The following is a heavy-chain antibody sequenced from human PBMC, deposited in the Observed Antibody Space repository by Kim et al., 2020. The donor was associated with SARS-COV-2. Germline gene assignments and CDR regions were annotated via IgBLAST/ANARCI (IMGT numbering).Heavy chain of an antibody. CDR2: IIPIFGTA. CDR3: ARGGRTYYYYYYGMDV. Sequence: SVKVSCKASGGTFSSYGISWVRQAPGQGLEWMGGIIPIFGTANYAQKFQGRVTITTDESTSTAYMELSSLRSEDTAVYYCARGGRTYYYYYYGMDVWGQGTTVTVSS. V-gene: IGHV1-69*05. CDR1: GGTFSSYG. J-gene: IGHJ6*02.